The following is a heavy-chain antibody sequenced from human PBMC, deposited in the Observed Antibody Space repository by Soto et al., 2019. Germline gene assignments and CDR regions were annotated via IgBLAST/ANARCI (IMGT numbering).Heavy chain of an antibody. Sequence: GGSLRLSCAASGFTFSNAWMSWVRQAPGKGLEWVGRIKSKTDGGTTDYAAPVKGRFTISRDDSKNTLYLQMNSLKTEDTAVYYCTTAIVPADPGDVWGKGTTVTVSS. V-gene: IGHV3-15*01. J-gene: IGHJ6*04. CDR3: TTAIVPADPGDV. CDR1: GFTFSNAW. D-gene: IGHD2-2*01. CDR2: IKSKTDGGTT.